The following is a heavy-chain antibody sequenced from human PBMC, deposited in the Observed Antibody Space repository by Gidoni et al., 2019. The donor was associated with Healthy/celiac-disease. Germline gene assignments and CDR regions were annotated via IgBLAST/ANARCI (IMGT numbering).Heavy chain of an antibody. CDR2: IYTSGST. Sequence: QVQLQESGPGLVKPSQTLSLTCTVSGGSISSGSYYWSWIRQPAGKGLEWIGRIYTSGSTNYNPSLKSRVTISVDTSKNQFSLKLSSVTAADTAVYYCARVIGERPVVPAPLELAGMDVWGQGTTVTVSS. D-gene: IGHD2-2*01. CDR3: ARVIGERPVVPAPLELAGMDV. CDR1: GGSISSGSYY. V-gene: IGHV4-61*02. J-gene: IGHJ6*02.